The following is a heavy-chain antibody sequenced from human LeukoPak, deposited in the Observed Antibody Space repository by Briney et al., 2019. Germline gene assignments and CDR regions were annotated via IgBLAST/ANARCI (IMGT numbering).Heavy chain of an antibody. CDR2: ISPDGSAE. V-gene: IGHV3-7*01. D-gene: IGHD4-11*01. J-gene: IGHJ4*02. CDR3: ANQAYSQFDY. Sequence: GGTLRLSCVASGFALSSYWMSCVRQAPGKGRELVANISPDGSAEDYVDSVRGRFAISRDNAKRSLYLQMNSLSPEDTAVYYCANQAYSQFDYWGQGTLVSVSS. CDR1: GFALSSYW.